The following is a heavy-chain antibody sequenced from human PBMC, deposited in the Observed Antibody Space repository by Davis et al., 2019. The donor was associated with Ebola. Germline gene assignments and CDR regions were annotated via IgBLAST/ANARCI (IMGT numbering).Heavy chain of an antibody. CDR2: INPSSGST. D-gene: IGHD3-22*01. Sequence: AASVKVSCKASGYTFISYYMHWVRQAPGQGLEWMGMINPSSGSTTFAQKFQGRITMTTDTSTSTVYMELSSLRSEDTAEYYCAREYLVDSSGYYYWGQGTLVTVSS. CDR1: GYTFISYY. J-gene: IGHJ4*02. V-gene: IGHV1-46*01. CDR3: AREYLVDSSGYYY.